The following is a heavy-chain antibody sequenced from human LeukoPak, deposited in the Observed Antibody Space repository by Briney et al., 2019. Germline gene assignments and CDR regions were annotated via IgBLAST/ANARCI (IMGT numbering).Heavy chain of an antibody. V-gene: IGHV1-18*01. Sequence: ASVRVSCKASGYTFTRYGISWVRQAPGQGLEWMGWISAYNGNTNYAQEIQGRVTMTTDTSTSTAYMELRSLRSDDTAVYFCASALLSGITGTTDYWGQGTLVTVSS. J-gene: IGHJ4*02. D-gene: IGHD1-20*01. CDR1: GYTFTRYG. CDR2: ISAYNGNT. CDR3: ASALLSGITGTTDY.